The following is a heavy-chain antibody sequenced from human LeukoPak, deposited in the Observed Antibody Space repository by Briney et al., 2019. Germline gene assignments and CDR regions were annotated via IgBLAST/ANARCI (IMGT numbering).Heavy chain of an antibody. D-gene: IGHD3-16*01. Sequence: PGGSLRLSCAASGFTFSSYAMHWVRQAPGKGLEWVAVISYDGSNKYYADSVKGRFTISRDNSKNTLYLQMNSLRAEDTAVYYCAREGLYDYVWGSYKHNAFDIWGQGTMVTVSS. V-gene: IGHV3-30-3*01. J-gene: IGHJ3*02. CDR2: ISYDGSNK. CDR3: AREGLYDYVWGSYKHNAFDI. CDR1: GFTFSSYA.